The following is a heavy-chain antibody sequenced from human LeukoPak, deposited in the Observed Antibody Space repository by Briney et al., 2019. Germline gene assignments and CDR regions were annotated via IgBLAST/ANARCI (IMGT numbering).Heavy chain of an antibody. D-gene: IGHD3-16*02. V-gene: IGHV1-24*01. CDR2: FDPEDGET. Sequence: ASVKVSCKVSGYTLTELSMHWVRQAPGKGLEWMGGFDPEDGETIYAQKFQGRVTMTEDTSTDTAYMELSSLRSEGTAVYYCATRTVDYDYVWGSYRSNWFDPWGQGTLVTVSS. J-gene: IGHJ5*02. CDR1: GYTLTELS. CDR3: ATRTVDYDYVWGSYRSNWFDP.